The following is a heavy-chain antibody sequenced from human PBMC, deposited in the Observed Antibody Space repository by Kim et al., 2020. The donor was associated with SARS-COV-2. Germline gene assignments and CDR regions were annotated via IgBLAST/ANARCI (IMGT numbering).Heavy chain of an antibody. J-gene: IGHJ4*02. V-gene: IGHV1-8*01. Sequence: ASVKVSCKASGYTFTSYDINWVRQATGQGLEWMGWMNPNSGNTGYAQKFQGRVTMTRNTSISTAYMELSSLRSEDTAVYYCARGRLPYYYDSSGMGYWGQGTLVTVSS. CDR3: ARGRLPYYYDSSGMGY. CDR2: MNPNSGNT. D-gene: IGHD3-22*01. CDR1: GYTFTSYD.